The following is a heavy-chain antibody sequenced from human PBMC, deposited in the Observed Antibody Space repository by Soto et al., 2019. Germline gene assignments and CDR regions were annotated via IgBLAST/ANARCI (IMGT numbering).Heavy chain of an antibody. Sequence: QLQLQESGPGLVKPSETLSRTCTVSGGSISSSSYYWGWIRQPPGKGLEWIGSIYYSGSTDYNPSLKSRVTISVDTSKNQFSLKLSSVTAADTAVYYCASHTKTISIAAAENFDYWGQGTLVTVSS. V-gene: IGHV4-39*01. CDR1: GGSISSSSYY. CDR3: ASHTKTISIAAAENFDY. D-gene: IGHD6-13*01. CDR2: IYYSGST. J-gene: IGHJ4*02.